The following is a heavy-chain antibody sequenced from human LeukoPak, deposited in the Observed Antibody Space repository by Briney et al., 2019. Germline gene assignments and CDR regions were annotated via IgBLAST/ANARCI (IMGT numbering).Heavy chain of an antibody. CDR3: ARGFSGYEWGYYYYYLDV. CDR1: GYTFSSYD. CDR2: MNPNSGNT. Sequence: ASVSVSCKASGYTFSSYDINWVRQATGQGLEWMGWMNPNSGNTGYAQKFQGRVTMTRNTSISTAYMELSSLRSEDTAVYYCARGFSGYEWGYYYYYLDVWGKGTTVTISS. V-gene: IGHV1-8*01. J-gene: IGHJ6*03. D-gene: IGHD5-12*01.